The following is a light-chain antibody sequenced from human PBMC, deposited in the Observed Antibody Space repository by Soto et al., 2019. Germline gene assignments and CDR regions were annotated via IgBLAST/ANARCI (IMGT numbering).Light chain of an antibody. CDR1: QSVSASY. J-gene: IGKJ4*01. Sequence: PGERATLSCRASQSVSASYLAWYQQRPGQAPRLLIYGASSRATGIPDRFSGSGSGTDFTLTISRLEPEDFAVYYCQQYGISPLTFGGGTKVEIK. CDR3: QQYGISPLT. V-gene: IGKV3-20*01. CDR2: GAS.